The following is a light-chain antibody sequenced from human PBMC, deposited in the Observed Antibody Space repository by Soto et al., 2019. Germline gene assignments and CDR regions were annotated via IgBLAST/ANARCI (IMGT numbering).Light chain of an antibody. CDR1: QSISSW. V-gene: IGKV1-5*03. J-gene: IGKJ1*01. Sequence: DIQMPQSPSTLSASVGDRVTITCRTSQSISSWLAWYQQKPGKAPKLLIHQASSLASGVPSRFSGGGSGTEFTLTINSLQADDFATYYCQQYNSHSETFGQGTKVDI. CDR2: QAS. CDR3: QQYNSHSET.